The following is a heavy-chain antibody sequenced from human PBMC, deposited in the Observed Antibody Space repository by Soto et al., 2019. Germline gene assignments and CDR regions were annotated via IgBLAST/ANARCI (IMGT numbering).Heavy chain of an antibody. CDR2: TRNKANSYTT. Sequence: PGGSLRLSCAASGFTFSDHYMDWVRQAPGKGLEWVGRTRNKANSYTTEYAASVKGRFTISRDDSKNSLYLQMNSLKTEDTAVYYCARGNIRFLEWLFFDYWGQGTLVTVSS. CDR1: GFTFSDHY. D-gene: IGHD3-3*01. CDR3: ARGNIRFLEWLFFDY. V-gene: IGHV3-72*01. J-gene: IGHJ4*02.